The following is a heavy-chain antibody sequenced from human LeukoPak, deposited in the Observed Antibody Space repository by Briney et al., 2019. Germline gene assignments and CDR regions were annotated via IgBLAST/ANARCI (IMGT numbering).Heavy chain of an antibody. J-gene: IGHJ5*02. CDR2: INPNSGGT. CDR1: GYTFTGYY. D-gene: IGHD4-11*01. Sequence: GASVKVSCKASGYTFTGYYMHWVRQAPGQGLEWMGWINPNSGGTNYAQKFQGWVTMTRDTSISTAYMELSRLRSDDTAVYYCARGYSNYANWFDPWGQGTLVTVSS. V-gene: IGHV1-2*04. CDR3: ARGYSNYANWFDP.